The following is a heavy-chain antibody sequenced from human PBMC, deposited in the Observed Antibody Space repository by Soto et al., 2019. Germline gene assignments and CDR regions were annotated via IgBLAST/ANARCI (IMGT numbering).Heavy chain of an antibody. Sequence: SETLSLTCTVSGGSISSGGYYWSWIRQHPGKGLEWIGYIYYSGSTYYNPSLKSRVTISVDTSKNQFSLKLSSVTAADTAVYYCARDQLRQNFDYWGQGTLVTVSS. J-gene: IGHJ4*02. D-gene: IGHD2-2*01. V-gene: IGHV4-31*03. CDR3: ARDQLRQNFDY. CDR2: IYYSGST. CDR1: GGSISSGGYY.